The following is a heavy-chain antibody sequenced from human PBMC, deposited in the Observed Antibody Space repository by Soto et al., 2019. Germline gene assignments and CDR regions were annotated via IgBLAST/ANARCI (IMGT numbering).Heavy chain of an antibody. CDR2: IIPIFGTA. V-gene: IGHV1-69*06. CDR1: GGTFSSYA. Sequence: QVQLVQSGAEVKKPGSSVKVSCKASGGTFSSYAISWVRQAPGQGLEWMGGIIPIFGTANYAQKFQGRVTITADKSTSTAYMELGSLRSEDTAVYYCASCGGLYGSGYPYPFDYWGQGTLVTVSS. D-gene: IGHD3-22*01. J-gene: IGHJ4*02. CDR3: ASCGGLYGSGYPYPFDY.